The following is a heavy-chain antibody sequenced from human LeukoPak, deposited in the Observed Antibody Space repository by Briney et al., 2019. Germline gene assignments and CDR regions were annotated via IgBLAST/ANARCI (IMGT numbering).Heavy chain of an antibody. CDR1: GGSINNYY. CDR2: IYSSGST. J-gene: IGHJ4*02. V-gene: IGHV4-59*01. Sequence: PSETLSPTCTVSGGSINNYYWSCIRQPPGKGLEWIGYIYSSGSTNYDPSLKSRVTISVDTSKNQFSLKLSSVTAADTAVYYCARLPGYSGCQCYFDYWGQGNLVTVSS. D-gene: IGHD5-12*01. CDR3: ARLPGYSGCQCYFDY.